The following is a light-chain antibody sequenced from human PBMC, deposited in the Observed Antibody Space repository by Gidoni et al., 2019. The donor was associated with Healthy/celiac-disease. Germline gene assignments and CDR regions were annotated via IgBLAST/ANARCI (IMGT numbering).Light chain of an antibody. CDR2: KAS. CDR1: QSISSW. Sequence: DIQMTQSPSTLSASVGDRVTITCRASQSISSWLAWYQQKPGKATKLLIYKASSLESRVPSSFSGSGSGTEFTLTISSLQPDDFATYYCQQYNSYSFGQGTKLEIK. V-gene: IGKV1-5*03. J-gene: IGKJ2*01. CDR3: QQYNSYS.